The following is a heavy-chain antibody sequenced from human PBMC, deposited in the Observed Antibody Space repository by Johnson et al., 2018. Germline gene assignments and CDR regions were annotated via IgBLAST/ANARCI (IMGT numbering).Heavy chain of an antibody. J-gene: IGHJ3*02. CDR1: GFTFSSYG. CDR3: AKDTYYYDSSDDAFDI. D-gene: IGHD3-22*01. CDR2: IWYDGSNK. Sequence: QVQLVESGGGVVQXGRSLRLSCAASGFTFSSYGMHWVRQAPGKGLEWVAVIWYDGSNKYYADSVKGRFTISRDTSKNTLYLQMNSLRAEDTAVNYCAKDTYYYDSSDDAFDIWGQGTMVTVSS. V-gene: IGHV3-33*06.